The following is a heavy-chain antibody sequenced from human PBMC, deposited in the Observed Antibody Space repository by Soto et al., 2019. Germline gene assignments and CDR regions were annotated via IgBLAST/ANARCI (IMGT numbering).Heavy chain of an antibody. Sequence: ASVKVSCKASGGTFGTYAFSWVRQAPGQGLEWMGGIIPPFRAANYAQKFQGRVTITADESTSTAYMELSSLRFEDTAVYYCARGIDAGWYSYYFDYWGQGTLLTVSS. CDR2: IIPPFRAA. D-gene: IGHD6-19*01. V-gene: IGHV1-69*13. CDR3: ARGIDAGWYSYYFDY. J-gene: IGHJ4*02. CDR1: GGTFGTYA.